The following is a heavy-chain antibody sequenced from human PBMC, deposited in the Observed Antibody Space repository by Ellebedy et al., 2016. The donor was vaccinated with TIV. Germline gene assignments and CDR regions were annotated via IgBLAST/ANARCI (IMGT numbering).Heavy chain of an antibody. CDR1: GFSLSTSGMR. J-gene: IGHJ4*02. D-gene: IGHD6-6*01. Sequence: SGPTLVXPTQTLTLTCTFSGFSLSTSGMRVSWIRQPPGKALEWLARIDWDDDKFYSTSLKTRLTISKDTSKNQVVLTMTNMDPVDTATYYCARIRPGGYSSSHYFDYWGQGTLVTVSS. CDR2: IDWDDDK. V-gene: IGHV2-70*04. CDR3: ARIRPGGYSSSHYFDY.